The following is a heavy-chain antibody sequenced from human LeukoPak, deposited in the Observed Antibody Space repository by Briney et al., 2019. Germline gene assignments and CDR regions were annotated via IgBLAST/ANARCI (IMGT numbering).Heavy chain of an antibody. V-gene: IGHV3-30*18. CDR1: GFTFSSYG. CDR3: AKEKTYLGDSLDY. D-gene: IGHD2-21*02. J-gene: IGHJ4*02. Sequence: GGSLRLSCAASGFTFSSYGIHWVRQAPGKGLEWVAVISYDGSNKYYADSVKGRFTISRDNSKNTLYLQMNSLRAEDTAVYYCAKEKTYLGDSLDYWGQGTLVTVSS. CDR2: ISYDGSNK.